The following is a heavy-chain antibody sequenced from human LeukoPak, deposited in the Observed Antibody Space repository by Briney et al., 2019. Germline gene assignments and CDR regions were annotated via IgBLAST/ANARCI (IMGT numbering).Heavy chain of an antibody. V-gene: IGHV4-59*01. CDR1: GDSISSYY. J-gene: IGHJ5*02. Sequence: SETLSLTCTVSGDSISSYYWSWIRQPPGKGLEWIGFIYSSGTTNYNPSLKSRVSISVDTSKNQFSLNVSSVTAADTAVYYCARGGASSSWFDPWGQGTLVTVSS. D-gene: IGHD6-13*01. CDR3: ARGGASSSWFDP. CDR2: IYSSGTT.